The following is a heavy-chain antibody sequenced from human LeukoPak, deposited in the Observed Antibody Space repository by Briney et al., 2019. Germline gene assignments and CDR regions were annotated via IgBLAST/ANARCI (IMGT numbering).Heavy chain of an antibody. CDR1: GFTFTSCG. CDR2: TRYDGDPK. CDR3: VKEGGVWGTYRHYFDY. V-gene: IGHV3-30*02. D-gene: IGHD3-16*02. Sequence: GGSLRLSCAASGFTFTSCGMHWVRQAPGKGLEWVAFTRYDGDPKYNADSVKGRFTISRDNSKNTLYLQMSGLRAEDTAVYYCVKEGGVWGTYRHYFDYWGQGILVTVSS. J-gene: IGHJ4*02.